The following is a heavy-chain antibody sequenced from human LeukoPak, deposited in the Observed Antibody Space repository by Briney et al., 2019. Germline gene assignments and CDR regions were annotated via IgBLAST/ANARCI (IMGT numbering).Heavy chain of an antibody. CDR2: ISGSGGST. D-gene: IGHD3-10*01. Sequence: GGSLRLSCAALGIAFSSYAMSGVGQAPGKGLEWVIAISGSGGSTYYAASVKGRFTISRDNSKNTLYLQMNSLRAEDTAVYCCANPLSYITDFDYWGKGTLVTVSS. V-gene: IGHV3-23*01. CDR3: ANPLSYITDFDY. J-gene: IGHJ4*02. CDR1: GIAFSSYA.